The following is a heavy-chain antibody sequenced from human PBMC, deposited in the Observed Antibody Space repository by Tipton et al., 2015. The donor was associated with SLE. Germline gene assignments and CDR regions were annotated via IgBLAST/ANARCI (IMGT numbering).Heavy chain of an antibody. V-gene: IGHV4-30-2*01. CDR1: GGSISSGGYS. Sequence: TLSLTCAVSGGSISSGGYSWSWIRQPPGKGLEWIGYIYHSGSTYYNPSLKSRVTISVDRSKNQFSLKLSSVTAADTAVYYCARAGEGLGYWGQGTLVTVSS. J-gene: IGHJ4*02. CDR3: ARAGEGLGY. CDR2: IYHSGST. D-gene: IGHD3-10*01.